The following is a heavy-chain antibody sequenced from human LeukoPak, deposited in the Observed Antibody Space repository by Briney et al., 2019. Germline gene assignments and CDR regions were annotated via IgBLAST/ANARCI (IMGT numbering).Heavy chain of an antibody. J-gene: IGHJ4*02. CDR2: ISYDGSNK. D-gene: IGHD2/OR15-2a*01. Sequence: GGSLRLSCAASGFTFSSYAMHWVRQAPGKGLEWVAVISYDGSNKYYADSVKGRFTISRDNSKNTLYLQMNSLRAEDTALYYCAKGIGLRGFVWYFDYWGQGTLVTVSS. V-gene: IGHV3-30-3*01. CDR3: AKGIGLRGFVWYFDY. CDR1: GFTFSSYA.